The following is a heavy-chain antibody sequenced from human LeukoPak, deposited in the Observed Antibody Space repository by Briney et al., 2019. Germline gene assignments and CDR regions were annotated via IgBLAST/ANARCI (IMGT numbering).Heavy chain of an antibody. J-gene: IGHJ4*02. CDR3: ARDGYLAVDY. Sequence: SETLSLTCTVSGGSISSSTYYWGWIRQPPGKGLEWIGNIYYSGNTYYNPSLKSRVAISVDTSKNQFSLKLSSVTAADTAVYYCARDGYLAVDYWGQGTLVAVSS. CDR2: IYYSGNT. CDR1: GGSISSSTYY. D-gene: IGHD2-2*03. V-gene: IGHV4-39*07.